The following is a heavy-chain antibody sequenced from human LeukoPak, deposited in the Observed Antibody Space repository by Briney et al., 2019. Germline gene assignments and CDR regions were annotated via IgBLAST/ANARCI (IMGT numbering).Heavy chain of an antibody. CDR2: ISDRGDTT. CDR3: ARPSPFCGADCHRCFHY. D-gene: IGHD2-21*02. J-gene: IGHJ4*02. V-gene: IGHV3-23*01. Sequence: GGSLRLSCAASGFTFSTYSMTWVRLAPGKGLEWVSIISDRGDTTYYADSVKGRFTISRDNSKNTLYLQMDSLGAEDTAVYYWARPSPFCGADCHRCFHYWGQGTLVTVSS. CDR1: GFTFSTYS.